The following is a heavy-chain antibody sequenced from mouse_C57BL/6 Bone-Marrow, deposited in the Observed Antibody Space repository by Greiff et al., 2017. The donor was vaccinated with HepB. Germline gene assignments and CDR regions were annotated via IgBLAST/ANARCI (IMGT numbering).Heavy chain of an antibody. J-gene: IGHJ1*03. CDR2: ISSGGSYT. Sequence: EVMLVESGGDLVKPGGSLKLSCAASGFTFSSYGMSWVCQTPDKRLEWVATISSGGSYTYYPDSVKGRFTISRDNAKNTLYLQMSSLKSEDTAMYYCARPRDGYYPYFDVWGTGTTVTVSS. CDR3: ARPRDGYYPYFDV. CDR1: GFTFSSYG. D-gene: IGHD2-3*01. V-gene: IGHV5-6*02.